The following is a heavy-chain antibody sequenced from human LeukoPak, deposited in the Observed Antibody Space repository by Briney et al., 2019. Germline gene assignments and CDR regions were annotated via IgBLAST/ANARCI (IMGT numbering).Heavy chain of an antibody. CDR3: ARPIRGRDNNWFDP. Sequence: SESLSLTCSVSGGSFGSTSYYLGWIRQPPGKGLEWIANIYHTGSTYYNPSLKSRVTISVDTSANQFSLKLSSVTAADTAVYYCARPIRGRDNNWFDPWGQGTLVTVSS. V-gene: IGHV4-39*01. D-gene: IGHD5-24*01. J-gene: IGHJ5*02. CDR2: IYHTGST. CDR1: GGSFGSTSYY.